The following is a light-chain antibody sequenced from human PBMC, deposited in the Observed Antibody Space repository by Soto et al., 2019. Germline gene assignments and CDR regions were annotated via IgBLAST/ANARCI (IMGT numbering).Light chain of an antibody. J-gene: IGKJ2*01. CDR2: GSS. CDR3: QQYGRPPPYT. CDR1: QSVSNNY. Sequence: EVVLTQSPGTLSLSPGERATLSCRASQSVSNNYLAWYQQKPGQGPRLLIFGSSDRATGIPDRFSGSGSGTDFPLTISRLEPEDFAVYYCQQYGRPPPYTFGQGTKLEIK. V-gene: IGKV3-20*01.